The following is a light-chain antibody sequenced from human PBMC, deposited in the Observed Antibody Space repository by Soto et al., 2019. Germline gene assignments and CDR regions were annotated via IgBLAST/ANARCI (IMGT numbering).Light chain of an antibody. J-gene: IGLJ3*02. CDR3: QVWDSGIWV. CDR2: WNS. Sequence: SYELTQPLSVSVALGQTARITCGENNIGSKDVHWYQQKPGQAPVLVIYWNSNRPSGIPERFSGSNSDNTATLTISRAQAGDEADYYCQVWDSGIWVFGGGTKLTVL. CDR1: NIGSKD. V-gene: IGLV3-9*01.